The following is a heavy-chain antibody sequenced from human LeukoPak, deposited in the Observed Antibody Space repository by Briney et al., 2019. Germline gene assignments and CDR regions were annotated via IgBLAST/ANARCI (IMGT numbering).Heavy chain of an antibody. CDR3: AKDGHQYYYQSGYYGSPLDY. V-gene: IGHV3-30*18. CDR1: GFTFSNYG. J-gene: IGHJ4*02. Sequence: GGPLRLSCAASGFTFSNYGMHWVRQAPGKGLEWVALISFDGSNKYYADSVKGRFTISRDNSKNTLYLQMNSLRAEDTAVYYCAKDGHQYYYQSGYYGSPLDYWGQGTLVTVSS. CDR2: ISFDGSNK. D-gene: IGHD3-3*01.